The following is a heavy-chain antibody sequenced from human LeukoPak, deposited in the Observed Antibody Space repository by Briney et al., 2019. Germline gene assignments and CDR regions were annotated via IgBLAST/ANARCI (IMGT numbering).Heavy chain of an antibody. V-gene: IGHV5-10-1*01. J-gene: IGHJ3*02. D-gene: IGHD2-21*02. CDR1: GSRFTSYW. Sequence: GESLQISCKGSGSRFTSYWISWVRQMPGKGLEWMGRIDPSDSYTNYSPSFQGHVTISADKSISTAYLQWSSLKASDTAMYYCARRALPPAYCGGDCFDAFDIWGQGTMVTVSS. CDR2: IDPSDSYT. CDR3: ARRALPPAYCGGDCFDAFDI.